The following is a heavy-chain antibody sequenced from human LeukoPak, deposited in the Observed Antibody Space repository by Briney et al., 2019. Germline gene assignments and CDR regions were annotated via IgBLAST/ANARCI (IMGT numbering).Heavy chain of an antibody. V-gene: IGHV1-2*02. CDR2: INPNSGGT. CDR3: AKDLMTTVTLGYFDY. J-gene: IGHJ4*02. CDR1: GHTFTGYY. Sequence: GASVKVSCKASGHTFTGYYMHWVRQAPGQGLEWMGWINPNSGGTNYAQKFQGRVTMTRDTSISTAYMELSRLRSDDTAVYYCAKDLMTTVTLGYFDYWGQGTLVTVSS. D-gene: IGHD4-17*01.